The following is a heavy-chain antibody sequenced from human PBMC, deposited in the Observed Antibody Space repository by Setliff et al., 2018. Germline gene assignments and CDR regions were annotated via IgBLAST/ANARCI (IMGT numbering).Heavy chain of an antibody. CDR1: GFTFSSYA. CDR2: ISGSGGST. CDR3: AKDGDNYHDSGDYYHEFDY. J-gene: IGHJ4*02. Sequence: GGSLRLSCAASGFTFSSYAMTWVRQAPGKGLEWVSVISGSGGSTYYADSVKGRFTISRDNSKNTLYLQMNSLRAEDAAVYYCAKDGDNYHDSGDYYHEFDYWGQGAQVTVSS. V-gene: IGHV3-23*01. D-gene: IGHD3-22*01.